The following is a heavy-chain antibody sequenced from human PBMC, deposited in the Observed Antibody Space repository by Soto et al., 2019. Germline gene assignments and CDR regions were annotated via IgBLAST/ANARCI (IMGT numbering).Heavy chain of an antibody. J-gene: IGHJ3*02. V-gene: IGHV1-3*01. CDR1: GYTFTSYG. D-gene: IGHD3-3*02. Sequence: ASVKVSCKASGYTFTSYGFSWVRQAPGQGLEWTGWINAGSGNTKYSQNFQGRVSITRDTSASTVYMELTGLTSEDTAVYYCARDTETLGPRANDALDIWGQGTMVTVSS. CDR3: ARDTETLGPRANDALDI. CDR2: INAGSGNT.